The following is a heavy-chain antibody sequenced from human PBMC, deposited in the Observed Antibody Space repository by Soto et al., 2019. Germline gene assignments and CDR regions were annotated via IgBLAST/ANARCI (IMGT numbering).Heavy chain of an antibody. J-gene: IGHJ3*02. CDR2: ISAYNGNT. D-gene: IGHD4-17*01. CDR3: AFDNTVGSDALDI. Sequence: QVQLVQSGAEMGQPGASVKVSCKASGYTFTHYGITWVRQAPGQGLEWMGWISAYNGNTNYEQKLQERVTMTTDTATSTAYMEVRSLRYDDAAVYYCAFDNTVGSDALDIWGQGTMVAVSS. CDR1: GYTFTHYG. V-gene: IGHV1-18*01.